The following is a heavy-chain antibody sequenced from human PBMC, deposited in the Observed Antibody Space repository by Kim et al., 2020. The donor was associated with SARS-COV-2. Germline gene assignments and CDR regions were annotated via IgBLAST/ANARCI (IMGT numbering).Heavy chain of an antibody. J-gene: IGHJ4*02. Sequence: SVKGRVTISRDNAKNSLYLQMNSLRAEDTAVYYCARDDCSSTSCYRNFDYWGQGTLVTVSS. D-gene: IGHD2-2*01. CDR3: ARDDCSSTSCYRNFDY. V-gene: IGHV3-21*01.